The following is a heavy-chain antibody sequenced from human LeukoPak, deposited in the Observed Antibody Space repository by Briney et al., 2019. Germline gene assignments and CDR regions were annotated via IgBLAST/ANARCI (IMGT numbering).Heavy chain of an antibody. V-gene: IGHV4-59*01. CDR1: GGSISSYY. CDR3: GGSPLTSGSYTDY. J-gene: IGHJ4*02. CDR2: IYYSGST. Sequence: PSETLSLTCTVAGGSISSYYWSWIRQPPGKGLEWIGYIYYSGSTNYNPSLKSRVTISVDTSKNQFSLKLSSVTAADTAVYYCGGSPLTSGSYTDYWGQGTLVTVSS. D-gene: IGHD1-26*01.